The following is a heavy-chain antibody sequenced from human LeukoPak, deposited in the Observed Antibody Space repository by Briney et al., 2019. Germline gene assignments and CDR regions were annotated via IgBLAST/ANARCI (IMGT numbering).Heavy chain of an antibody. V-gene: IGHV4-39*07. Sequence: PSETLSLTCTVSGGSISSSFCYWGWIRQPPGKGLEWIGSIYSSGSTYYNPSLKSRVTISVDTPKNQFSLKLTSVTAADTAVYYCVGEMATTGTDAAFDIWGQGTMVTVSS. CDR3: VGEMATTGTDAAFDI. CDR1: GGSISSSFCY. D-gene: IGHD5-24*01. J-gene: IGHJ3*02. CDR2: IYSSGST.